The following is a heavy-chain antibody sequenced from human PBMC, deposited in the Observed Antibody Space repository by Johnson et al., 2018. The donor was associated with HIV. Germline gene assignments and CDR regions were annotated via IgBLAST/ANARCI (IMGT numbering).Heavy chain of an antibody. D-gene: IGHD1-26*01. V-gene: IGHV3-66*01. CDR3: ASAKSGSFDAFDI. CDR2: IYSGGST. Sequence: VQLVESGGGLVQPGASLRLSCAASGFTVSSNYMSWVRQAPGKGLEWVSVIYSGGSTYYADSVKGRFTISRDNSKNTLYLQMNSLRAEDTAVYYCASAKSGSFDAFDIWGQGTMVTVSS. CDR1: GFTVSSNY. J-gene: IGHJ3*02.